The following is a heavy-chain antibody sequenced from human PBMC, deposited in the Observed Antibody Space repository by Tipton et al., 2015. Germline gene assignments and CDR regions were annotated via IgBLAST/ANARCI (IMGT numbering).Heavy chain of an antibody. CDR3: AKLAELRRRGYDNGMDL. CDR2: ISASSDTA. V-gene: IGHV3-23*01. CDR1: GFTFSSYA. D-gene: IGHD1-26*01. J-gene: IGHJ6*01. Sequence: SLRLSCSASGFTFSSYALSWVRQAPGKGPEWVSRISASSDTAFYADSVKGRFTISRDNSKSTLYLQMNSLRAEDAAVYYCAKLAELRRRGYDNGMDLWGQGTTVTVSS.